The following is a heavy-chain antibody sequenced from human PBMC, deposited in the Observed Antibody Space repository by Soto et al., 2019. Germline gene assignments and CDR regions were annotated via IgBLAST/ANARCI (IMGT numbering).Heavy chain of an antibody. D-gene: IGHD6-13*01. CDR2: ISAHTGNT. CDR1: GYTFTNYG. CDR3: ARVLGYNSSWWRHTAFDI. Sequence: ASLKVSCKTSGYTFTNYGISWVRQAPGQGLEWMGWISAHTGNTNYAQKFQGRVTMTTDTSTSTAYMELRCLRSDDTAVYYCARVLGYNSSWWRHTAFDIWGQGTMVTVSS. J-gene: IGHJ3*02. V-gene: IGHV1-18*01.